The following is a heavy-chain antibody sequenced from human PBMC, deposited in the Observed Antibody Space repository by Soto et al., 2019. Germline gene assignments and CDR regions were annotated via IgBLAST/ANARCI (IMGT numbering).Heavy chain of an antibody. CDR3: ARDLGGWPDY. D-gene: IGHD2-15*01. CDR1: GYTFTDYF. CDR2: VNPNSGGT. J-gene: IGHJ4*02. Sequence: GASVKVSCKASGYTFTDYFLHWVRQAPGQGLEWMGWVNPNSGGTSYAQKFQGRVTITRDTSASTAYMELSSLRSEDTAVYYCARDLGGWPDYWGQGTLVTVSS. V-gene: IGHV1-2*02.